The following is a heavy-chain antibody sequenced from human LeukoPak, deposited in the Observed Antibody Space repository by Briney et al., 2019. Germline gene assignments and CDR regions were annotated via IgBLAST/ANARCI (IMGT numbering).Heavy chain of an antibody. Sequence: GGSLRLSCAASGFTFSTYSMNWVRQAPGKGLEWVAVISYDGSNKYYADSVKGRFTISRDNSKNTLYLQMNSLRAEDTAVYYCAKLFGVVVTAISYLDYWGQGTLVTVSS. CDR3: AKLFGVVVTAISYLDY. V-gene: IGHV3-30*18. CDR1: GFTFSTYS. CDR2: ISYDGSNK. D-gene: IGHD2-21*02. J-gene: IGHJ4*02.